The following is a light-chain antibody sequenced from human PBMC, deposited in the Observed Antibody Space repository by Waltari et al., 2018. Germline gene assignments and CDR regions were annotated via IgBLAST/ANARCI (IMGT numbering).Light chain of an antibody. CDR2: YAN. CDR3: QQYNSLPYS. Sequence: EIKRTQSPSSLSASVGDKFTITCRASRDISRYLNGYKRKPGKAPKRLIYYANRLESGVPSRFSGSGSGTEFTLIISSLQPEDFATYYCQQYNSLPYSFGQGTKVEIK. J-gene: IGKJ2*03. CDR1: RDISRY. V-gene: IGKV1-17*01.